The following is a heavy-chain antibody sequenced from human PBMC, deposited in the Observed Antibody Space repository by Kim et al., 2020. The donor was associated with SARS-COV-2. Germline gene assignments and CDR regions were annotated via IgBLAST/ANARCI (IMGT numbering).Heavy chain of an antibody. D-gene: IGHD3-10*01. CDR1: GYTLTELS. CDR3: ATGGITMVRGVIILPTAYGMDV. V-gene: IGHV1-24*01. J-gene: IGHJ6*02. Sequence: ASVKVSCKVSGYTLTELSMHWVRQAPGKGLEWMGGFDPEDGETIYAQKFQGRVTMTEDTSTATAYMELSSLRSEDTAVYYCATGGITMVRGVIILPTAYGMDVWGQGTTVNVSS. CDR2: FDPEDGET.